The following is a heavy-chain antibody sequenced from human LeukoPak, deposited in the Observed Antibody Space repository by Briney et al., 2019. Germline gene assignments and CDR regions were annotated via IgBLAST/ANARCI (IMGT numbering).Heavy chain of an antibody. CDR1: GFTFSDSA. J-gene: IGHJ4*02. D-gene: IGHD4-23*01. Sequence: GGSLKLYCAASGFTFSDSALHWVRQASGKGLEWVGRIRSKANRYATAYAASVKGRFTISRDDSKNTAYLQMNSLKTEDTAVYYCTRRFDGGNSEVDSWGQGTLVTVSS. CDR3: TRRFDGGNSEVDS. CDR2: IRSKANRYAT. V-gene: IGHV3-73*01.